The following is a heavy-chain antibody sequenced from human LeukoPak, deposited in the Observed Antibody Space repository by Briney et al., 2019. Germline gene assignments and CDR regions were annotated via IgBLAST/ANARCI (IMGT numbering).Heavy chain of an antibody. D-gene: IGHD6-6*01. Sequence: GASVKVSCKASGYTFTSYYMHWVRQAPGQGLEWMGIINPSGGSTSYAQKFQGRVTMTRDTSTSTVYMELSSLRSEDTAVYYCARDGPRIAALGGDFDYWGQGTLVTVSS. CDR1: GYTFTSYY. CDR2: INPSGGST. J-gene: IGHJ4*02. CDR3: ARDGPRIAALGGDFDY. V-gene: IGHV1-46*01.